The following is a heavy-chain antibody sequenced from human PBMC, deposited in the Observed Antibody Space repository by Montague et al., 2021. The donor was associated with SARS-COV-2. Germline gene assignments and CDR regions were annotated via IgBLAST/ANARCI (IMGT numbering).Heavy chain of an antibody. CDR3: ARGGGYYNYGLYV. J-gene: IGHJ6*02. V-gene: IGHV4-59*01. CDR2: IYYSGST. Sequence: SETLSLTCTVSGGSISNYYWSWIRQPPGRGLEWIGYIYYSGSTDYSPSLKSRVTISLDTSKNQFSLKVTSVTAADTAVYYCARGGGYYNYGLYVWGPGTTVTVSS. D-gene: IGHD3-22*01. CDR1: GGSISNYY.